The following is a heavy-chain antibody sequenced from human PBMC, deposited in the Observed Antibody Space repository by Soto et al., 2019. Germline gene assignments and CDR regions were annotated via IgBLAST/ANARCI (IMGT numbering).Heavy chain of an antibody. J-gene: IGHJ4*02. Sequence: PGGSLRLSCSASGFTFNKYLMHWVRLAPGKGLEYVSAISSLGGTTYYADSVKGRFTISRDNSKNTLYLQMNSLRAEDTAVYYCARAYYDFWSGYYPATFDYWGQGTLV. D-gene: IGHD3-3*01. V-gene: IGHV3-64*04. CDR2: ISSLGGTT. CDR3: ARAYYDFWSGYYPATFDY. CDR1: GFTFNKYL.